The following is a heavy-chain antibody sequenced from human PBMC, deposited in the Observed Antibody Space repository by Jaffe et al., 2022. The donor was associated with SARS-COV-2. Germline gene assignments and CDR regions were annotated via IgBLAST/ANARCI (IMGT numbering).Heavy chain of an antibody. CDR3: AKGDLKWELQANGMDV. CDR2: ISYDGSNK. CDR1: GFTFSSYG. V-gene: IGHV3-30*18. Sequence: QVQLVESGGGVVQPGRSLRLSCAASGFTFSSYGMHWVRQAPGKGLEWVAVISYDGSNKYYADSVKGRFTISRDNSKNTLYLQMNSLRAEDTAVYYCAKGDLKWELQANGMDVWGQGTTVTVSS. D-gene: IGHD1-26*01. J-gene: IGHJ6*02.